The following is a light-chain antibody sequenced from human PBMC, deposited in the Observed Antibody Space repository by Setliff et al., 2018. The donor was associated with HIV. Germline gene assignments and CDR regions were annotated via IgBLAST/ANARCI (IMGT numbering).Light chain of an antibody. CDR1: HNITDW. CDR2: KAS. Sequence: DIQLTQSPSTLSASVGDRVIITCRASHNITDWLAWYQQKPGKAPTLLISKASTLEGGVPARFSGSGSGTEFTLIISSLQPDDFATYYCQQSYTYSWTFGQGTKWIS. CDR3: QQSYTYSWT. V-gene: IGKV1-5*03. J-gene: IGKJ1*01.